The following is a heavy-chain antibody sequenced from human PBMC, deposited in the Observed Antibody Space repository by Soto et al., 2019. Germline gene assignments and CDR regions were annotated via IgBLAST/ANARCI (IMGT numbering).Heavy chain of an antibody. V-gene: IGHV4-61*08. CDR3: ARDGRYYYDSSGYYQQPDNWFDP. Sequence: SETLSLTCTVSGGSVSSGGYYWSWIRQPPGKGLEWIGYIYYSGSTNYNPSLKSRVTISVDTSKNQFSLKLSSVTAADTAVYYCARDGRYYYDSSGYYQQPDNWFDPWGQGTLVTVPS. J-gene: IGHJ5*02. CDR1: GGSVSSGGYY. D-gene: IGHD3-22*01. CDR2: IYYSGST.